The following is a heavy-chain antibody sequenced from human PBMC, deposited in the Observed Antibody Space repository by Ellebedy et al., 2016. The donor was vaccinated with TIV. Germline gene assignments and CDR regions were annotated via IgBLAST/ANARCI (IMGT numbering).Heavy chain of an antibody. J-gene: IGHJ6*02. Sequence: MPSETLSLTCTVSGGSISSGDYYWSWTRQPPGKGLEWTGYIYYRGSTYYNPSLKSLVTISVDTSKNQFSLKLSSVTAADTAVFYGAREISYYYGMDVWGQGTTVTVSS. V-gene: IGHV4-30-4*01. CDR2: IYYRGST. CDR3: AREISYYYGMDV. D-gene: IGHD3-3*01. CDR1: GGSISSGDYY.